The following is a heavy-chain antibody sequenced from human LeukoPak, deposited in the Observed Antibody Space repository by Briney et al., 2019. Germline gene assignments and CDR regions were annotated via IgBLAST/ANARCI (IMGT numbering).Heavy chain of an antibody. CDR1: GGSISSSNW. Sequence: SETLSLTCAVSGGSISSSNWWSWVRQPPGKGLEWIGEIYHSGSTNYNPSLKSRVTISVDTSKNQFSLKLSSVTAADTAVYYCARSLHFRTFDPWGQGTLVTVSS. V-gene: IGHV4-4*02. J-gene: IGHJ5*02. CDR3: ARSLHFRTFDP. CDR2: IYHSGST. D-gene: IGHD2/OR15-2a*01.